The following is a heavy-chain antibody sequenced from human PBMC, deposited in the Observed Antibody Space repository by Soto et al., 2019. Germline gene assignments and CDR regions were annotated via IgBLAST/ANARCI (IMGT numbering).Heavy chain of an antibody. J-gene: IGHJ6*03. V-gene: IGHV1-8*01. CDR2: INPNSGNT. D-gene: IGHD2-15*01. CDR1: GHSFTSYD. Sequence: QVQLVQSGAEVKKPGASVMLSCKASGHSFTSYDINWVRQAAGQGLEWVGWINPNSGNTDYAQKFQGRVTMTRDTSIRTAYMERSSLRSEDTAVYYCARSPFIDYYSMDVWGKGTTVTVSS. CDR3: ARSPFIDYYSMDV.